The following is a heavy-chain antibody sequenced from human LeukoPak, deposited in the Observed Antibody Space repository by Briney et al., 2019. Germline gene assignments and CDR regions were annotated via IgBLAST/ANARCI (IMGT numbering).Heavy chain of an antibody. CDR3: ARITGYCSSTSCQRDY. CDR2: IYTSGST. D-gene: IGHD2-2*03. CDR1: GGSISSGSYY. Sequence: ASETLSLTCTVSGGSISSGSYYWSWIRQPAGKGLEWIGRIYTSGSTNYNPSLKSRVTISVDTSKNQFSLKLSSVTAADTAVYYCARITGYCSSTSCQRDYWGQGTLVTVSS. V-gene: IGHV4-61*02. J-gene: IGHJ4*02.